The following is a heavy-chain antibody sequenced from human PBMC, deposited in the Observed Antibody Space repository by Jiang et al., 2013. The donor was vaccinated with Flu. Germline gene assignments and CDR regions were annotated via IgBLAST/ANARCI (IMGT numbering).Heavy chain of an antibody. CDR3: ARLGRAYYDTSAYYPF. J-gene: IGHJ4*02. D-gene: IGHD3-22*01. CDR2: IYYSGTT. V-gene: IGHV4-39*02. CDR1: GVSINSNSYY. Sequence: LLKPSETLSLTCAVSGVSINSNSYYWGWIRQPPGKGLEWIGTIYYSGTTYYSPSLKSRLTMSVDTSKNHFSLKLSSVTATDTAVYYCARLGRAYYDTSAYYPFWGQGTLVTVSS.